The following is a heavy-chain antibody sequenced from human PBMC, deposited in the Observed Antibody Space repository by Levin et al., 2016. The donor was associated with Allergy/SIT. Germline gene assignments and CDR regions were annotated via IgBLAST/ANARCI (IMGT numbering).Heavy chain of an antibody. J-gene: IGHJ4*02. CDR3: ARGGQDTIAAAGTDIWEPFGY. V-gene: IGHV4-34*01. Sequence: SETLSLTCAVYGGSFSGYYWSWIRQPPGKGLEWIGEINHSGSTNYNPSLKSRVTISVDTSKNQFSLKLSSVTAADTAVYYCARGGQDTIAAAGTDIWEPFGYWGQGTLVTVSS. CDR2: INHSGST. D-gene: IGHD6-13*01. CDR1: GGSFSGYY.